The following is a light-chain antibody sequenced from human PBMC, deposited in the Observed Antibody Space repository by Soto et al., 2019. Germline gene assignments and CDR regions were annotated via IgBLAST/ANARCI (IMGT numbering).Light chain of an antibody. CDR3: QQYSGFSTT. CDR2: KAS. CDR1: QSISTW. J-gene: IGKJ1*01. V-gene: IGKV1-5*03. Sequence: DIQMTQSPSTLSASVGDRVTITCRASQSISTWLAWYQQKPGKAPKLLIYKASTLESGVPSRFSGSGSGTEFTLTISSLQPDDFATYYCQQYSGFSTTFGQGTQVEVK.